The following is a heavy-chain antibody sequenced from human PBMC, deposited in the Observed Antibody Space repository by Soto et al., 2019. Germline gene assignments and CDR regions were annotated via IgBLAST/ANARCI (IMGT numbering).Heavy chain of an antibody. CDR1: GYTFTGYY. J-gene: IGHJ4*02. D-gene: IGHD5-18*01. V-gene: IGHV1-2*04. CDR2: INPNSGGT. Sequence: QVQLVQSGAEVKKPGASVKVSCKASGYTFTGYYMHWVRQAPGQGLEWMGWINPNSGGTNYAQKFQGWVTMTRDTSISTAYMELSRLRSDDTAVYYCARVFLVGYSYGHYYFDYWGQGTLVTVSS. CDR3: ARVFLVGYSYGHYYFDY.